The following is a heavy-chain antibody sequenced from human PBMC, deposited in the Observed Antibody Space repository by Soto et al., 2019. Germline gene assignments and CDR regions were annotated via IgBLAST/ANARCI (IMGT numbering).Heavy chain of an antibody. J-gene: IGHJ5*02. CDR1: GGSITSKY. CDR3: ARERAAPSWIDP. V-gene: IGHV4-4*07. CDR2: SYTSGTT. Sequence: SETLSLTCTDPGGSITSKYWTWIRRTAGEGFEWLARSYTSGTTDYNPSLKGRLSMSLHPSKNQFSLSLASVTAPDTGIYYCARERAAPSWIDPWGQGILVTVSS. D-gene: IGHD6-6*01.